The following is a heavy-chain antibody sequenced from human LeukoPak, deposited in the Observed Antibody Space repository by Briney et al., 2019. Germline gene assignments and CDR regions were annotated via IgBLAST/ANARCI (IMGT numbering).Heavy chain of an antibody. CDR2: TYPGGSDT. Sequence: GESLKISCEGSGYSFTTYWIGWVRQMPGKGLEWMGVTYPGGSDTRYSPSFQGQVTISADKSINTAYLQWSSLKASDSAMYYCARVAVAGLHDAFGIWGQGTMVTVSS. V-gene: IGHV5-51*01. CDR1: GYSFTTYW. CDR3: ARVAVAGLHDAFGI. D-gene: IGHD6-19*01. J-gene: IGHJ3*02.